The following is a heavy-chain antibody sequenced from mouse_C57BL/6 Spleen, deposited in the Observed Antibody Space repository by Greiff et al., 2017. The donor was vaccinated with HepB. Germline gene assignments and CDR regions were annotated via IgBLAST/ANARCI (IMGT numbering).Heavy chain of an antibody. CDR3: ASSYYSKEWFAY. CDR2: IWTGGGT. CDR1: GFSLTSYA. J-gene: IGHJ3*01. D-gene: IGHD2-5*01. Sequence: VKLVESGPGLVAPSQSLSITCTVSGFSLTSYAISWVRQPPGKGLEWLGVIWTGGGTNYNSALKSRLSISKDNSKSQVFLKMNSLQTDDTARYYCASSYYSKEWFAYWGQGTLVTVSA. V-gene: IGHV2-9-1*01.